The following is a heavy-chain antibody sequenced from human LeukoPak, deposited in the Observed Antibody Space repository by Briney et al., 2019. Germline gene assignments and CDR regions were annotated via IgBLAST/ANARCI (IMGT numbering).Heavy chain of an antibody. CDR3: AKSPYSGSYYGVRYNWFDP. D-gene: IGHD1-26*01. V-gene: IGHV3-23*01. CDR2: ISGSGGST. J-gene: IGHJ5*02. CDR1: GFTFSSYA. Sequence: GGSLRLSCAASGFTFSSYAMSWVRQAPGKGLEWVSAISGSGGSTYYADSVKGRFTISKDNSKNTLYLQMNSLRAEDTAVYYCAKSPYSGSYYGVRYNWFDPWGQGTLVTVSS.